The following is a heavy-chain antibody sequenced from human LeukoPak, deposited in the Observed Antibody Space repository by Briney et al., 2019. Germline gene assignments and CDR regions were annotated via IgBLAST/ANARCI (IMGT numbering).Heavy chain of an antibody. Sequence: SQTLSLTCNVSGGSISSGSYYWSWIRQPAGKGLEWTGHIYTSGSTSYNPSLQSRVSISVDTSKHQFSLKVTSVTAADTAVYYCARAGGDVGWYGTIDYWGQGTLVTVSS. J-gene: IGHJ4*02. D-gene: IGHD6-19*01. CDR1: GGSISSGSYY. CDR3: ARAGGDVGWYGTIDY. V-gene: IGHV4-61*09. CDR2: IYTSGST.